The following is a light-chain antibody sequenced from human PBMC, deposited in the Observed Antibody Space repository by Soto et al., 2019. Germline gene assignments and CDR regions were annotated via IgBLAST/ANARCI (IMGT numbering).Light chain of an antibody. J-gene: IGKJ1*01. CDR3: QQYGSSVWT. V-gene: IGKV3-20*01. CDR2: GAS. CDR1: QSVKTF. Sequence: EIVLTQSPATLSLSPGERATLSCRASQSVKTFLVWYQQRPGQAPRLLIYGASSRATGIPDRFSGSGSGTDFTLTISRLEPEDFAVYYCQQYGSSVWTFGQGTKVDIK.